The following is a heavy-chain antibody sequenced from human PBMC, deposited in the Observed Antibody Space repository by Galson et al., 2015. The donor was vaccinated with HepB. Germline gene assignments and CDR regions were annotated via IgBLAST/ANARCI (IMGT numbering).Heavy chain of an antibody. CDR3: ARHGGGPLWYYYGMDV. Sequence: QSGAEVKKSGESLKISCKGSGYSFTSYWIGWVRQMPGKGLEWMGIIDPGDSDTRYSPSFQGQDTISADKSTSTAYLQWSSLKASDTAMYYCARHGGGPLWYYYGMDVWGQGSTVTVSS. CDR2: IDPGDSDT. D-gene: IGHD2-21*01. V-gene: IGHV5-51*01. CDR1: GYSFTSYW. J-gene: IGHJ6*02.